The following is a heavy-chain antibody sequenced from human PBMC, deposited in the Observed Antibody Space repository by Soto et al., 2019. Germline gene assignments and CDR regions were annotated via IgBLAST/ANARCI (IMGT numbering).Heavy chain of an antibody. Sequence: GGSLRLSCAASGFTFSNAWMNWVRQAPGKGLEWVGRIKSKTDGGTTDYAAPVKGRFTISRDDSKIRLYLQMNSLKTEDTAVYYCTTEGCSGGSCYSGDYYYYGMDVWGQGTTVTVSS. CDR1: GFTFSNAW. D-gene: IGHD2-15*01. CDR2: IKSKTDGGTT. CDR3: TTEGCSGGSCYSGDYYYYGMDV. J-gene: IGHJ6*02. V-gene: IGHV3-15*07.